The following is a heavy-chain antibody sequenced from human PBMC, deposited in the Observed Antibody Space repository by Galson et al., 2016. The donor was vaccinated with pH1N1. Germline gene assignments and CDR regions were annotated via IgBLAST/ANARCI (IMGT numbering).Heavy chain of an antibody. J-gene: IGHJ3*02. CDR3: ARGQAIELSVAFDI. CDR1: GFTFSSYS. CDR2: ISSSRSYI. D-gene: IGHD1-7*01. Sequence: SLRLSCAASGFTFSSYSMNWVRQAPGKGLEWVSSISSSRSYIYYADSVKGRFTISRDNAKNSLYLHMNSLRAEDTDVYYCARGQAIELSVAFDIWGQGTMVTVSS. V-gene: IGHV3-21*01.